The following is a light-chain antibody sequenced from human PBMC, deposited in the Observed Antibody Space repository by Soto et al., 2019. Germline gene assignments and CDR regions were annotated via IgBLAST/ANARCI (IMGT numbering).Light chain of an antibody. CDR1: SSDVGAYNY. CDR2: EVS. V-gene: IGLV2-14*01. J-gene: IGLJ1*01. Sequence: QSVLAQPASVSGSPGQSIAISCTGTSSDVGAYNYVSWYQQHPGKAPKLIVHEVSDRPSGVSDRFSGSKSGNTASLTISGVQAEDEAAYYCSSYTGAYTLVFGTGTKVTVL. CDR3: SSYTGAYTLV.